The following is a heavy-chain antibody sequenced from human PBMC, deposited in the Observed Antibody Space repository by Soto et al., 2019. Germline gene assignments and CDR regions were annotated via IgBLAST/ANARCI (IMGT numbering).Heavy chain of an antibody. CDR3: AKDRYCSSTSCHQAFDY. Sequence: EVQLLESGGDLVQPGGSLRLSCAASGFPFTSYAMSWVRQAPGKGLEWVSVISGSGSSTKYADSVKGRFTISRDSSKTTLYLQMNSLSAEDTAVYYCAKDRYCSSTSCHQAFDYWGQGTLVTVSS. CDR1: GFPFTSYA. CDR2: ISGSGSST. J-gene: IGHJ4*02. V-gene: IGHV3-23*01. D-gene: IGHD2-2*01.